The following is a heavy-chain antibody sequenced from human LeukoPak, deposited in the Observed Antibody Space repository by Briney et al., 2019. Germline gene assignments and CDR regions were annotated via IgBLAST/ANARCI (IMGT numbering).Heavy chain of an antibody. D-gene: IGHD3-10*01. V-gene: IGHV3-74*01. CDR3: ARGVAAYYYGSGSYYNGATFDY. J-gene: IGHJ4*02. CDR2: INTDGSST. CDR1: GFTFSSYW. Sequence: GGSLRLSCAVSGFTFSSYWMHWVRHAPGKGLVWVSRINTDGSSTSYADSVKGRFTISRDNAKNSLYLQMNSLRAEDTAVYYCARGVAAYYYGSGSYYNGATFDYWGQGTLVTVSS.